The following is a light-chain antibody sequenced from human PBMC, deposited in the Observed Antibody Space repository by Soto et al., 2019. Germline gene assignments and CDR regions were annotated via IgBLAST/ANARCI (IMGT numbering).Light chain of an antibody. CDR3: LSADSGTYGV. Sequence: SYELTQPPSVSVSLGQMARITCSGEALPKKYAYWYQQKPGQFPVLVIYKDSERPSGIPERLSGSSSGTIVTLTISGVQAEDEADYYCLSADSGTYGVFGSGTQLTVL. V-gene: IGLV3-16*01. CDR2: KDS. CDR1: ALPKKY. J-gene: IGLJ6*01.